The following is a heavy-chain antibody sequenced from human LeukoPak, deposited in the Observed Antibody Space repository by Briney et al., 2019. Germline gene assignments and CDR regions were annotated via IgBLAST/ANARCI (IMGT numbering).Heavy chain of an antibody. CDR2: ISNGGTT. D-gene: IGHD1-1*01. Sequence: SETLSLTCTVSGGPINYYYWSWIRQPPGEGLELIGYISNGGTTNYNPSLKSRVTISVDKSKNQLSLKLGSVTAADTAVYHCVRLQPNTGEWAFDIWGQGTLVTVS. V-gene: IGHV4-59*01. CDR1: GGPINYYY. J-gene: IGHJ3*02. CDR3: VRLQPNTGEWAFDI.